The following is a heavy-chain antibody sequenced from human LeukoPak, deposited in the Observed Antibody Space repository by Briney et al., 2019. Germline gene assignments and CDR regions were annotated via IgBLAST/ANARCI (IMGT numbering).Heavy chain of an antibody. CDR1: GFTFSSYA. V-gene: IGHV3-23*01. Sequence: GGSLRLSCAASGFTFSSYAMSWVRQAPGKGLEWVSAISGSGGSTYYADSVKGRFTISRDNSKNTLYLQMNSLRAEDTAVYYCAKGRPRYGSSWHDAFDIWGQGTMVTVSS. CDR2: ISGSGGST. D-gene: IGHD6-13*01. J-gene: IGHJ3*02. CDR3: AKGRPRYGSSWHDAFDI.